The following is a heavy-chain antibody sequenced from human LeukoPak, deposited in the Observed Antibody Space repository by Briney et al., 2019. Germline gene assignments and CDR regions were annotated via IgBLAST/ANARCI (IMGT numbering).Heavy chain of an antibody. Sequence: GASVKVSCKASGYTFTGYYMHWVRQAPGQGLEWMGWINPNSGGTNYAQKFQGRVTMTRDTSISTAYVELSRLRSDDTAVYYCAREPVAVAGTGLYYWGQGTLVTVSS. J-gene: IGHJ4*02. V-gene: IGHV1-2*02. CDR1: GYTFTGYY. CDR3: AREPVAVAGTGLYY. D-gene: IGHD6-19*01. CDR2: INPNSGGT.